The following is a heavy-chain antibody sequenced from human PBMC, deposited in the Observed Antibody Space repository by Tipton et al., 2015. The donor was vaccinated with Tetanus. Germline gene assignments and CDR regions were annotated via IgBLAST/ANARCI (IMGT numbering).Heavy chain of an antibody. D-gene: IGHD2-2*01. J-gene: IGHJ6*02. Sequence: SLRLSCAASGFSFSSYVMHWVRQAPGKGLDWVSLISSDGSDTYSADSVKGRFTISRDNSKNTLYLQMNSLRAEDTAVYYCVRVLKGAKCSRSSCYGYGMDVWGQGTTVTVSS. CDR2: ISSDGSDT. V-gene: IGHV3-30*03. CDR3: VRVLKGAKCSRSSCYGYGMDV. CDR1: GFSFSSYV.